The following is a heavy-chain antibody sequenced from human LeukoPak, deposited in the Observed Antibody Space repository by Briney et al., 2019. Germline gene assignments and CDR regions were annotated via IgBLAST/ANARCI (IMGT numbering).Heavy chain of an antibody. CDR1: GGSISSYY. CDR2: IYYSGST. J-gene: IGHJ4*02. D-gene: IGHD1-26*01. Sequence: SETLSLTCTVSGGSISSYYWSWIRQPPGKGLEWIGYIYYSGSTNYNPSLKSRVTISVDTSKNQFSLKLSSVTAADTAVYYCARAIVGATFEYFDYWGQGTLVTVSS. V-gene: IGHV4-59*01. CDR3: ARAIVGATFEYFDY.